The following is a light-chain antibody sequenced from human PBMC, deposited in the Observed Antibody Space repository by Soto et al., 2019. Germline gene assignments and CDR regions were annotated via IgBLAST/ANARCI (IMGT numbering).Light chain of an antibody. Sequence: EIVLTQSPATLSLSPGERATLSCRASQSVSSYLAWYRQKPGQAPRLLMYDASNRATGIPARFSGSGSGTDFTLTISSLEPEDFAVYYCQQRSNWPPFTFGQGTRLDIK. CDR3: QQRSNWPPFT. V-gene: IGKV3-11*01. CDR2: DAS. J-gene: IGKJ5*01. CDR1: QSVSSY.